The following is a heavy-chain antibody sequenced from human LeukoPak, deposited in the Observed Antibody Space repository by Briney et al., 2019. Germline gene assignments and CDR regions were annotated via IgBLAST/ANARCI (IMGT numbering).Heavy chain of an antibody. CDR1: GYTFTSYD. J-gene: IGHJ3*02. CDR2: MNPNSGNT. CDR3: ASVDTSKGDAFDI. Sequence: ASVKVSCKASGYTFTSYDINWVRQATGQGLEWMGWMNPNSGNTGYAQKFQGRVTITRNTSISTAYMELSSLRSEDTAVYYCASVDTSKGDAFDIWGQGTMVTVSS. V-gene: IGHV1-8*03. D-gene: IGHD4-11*01.